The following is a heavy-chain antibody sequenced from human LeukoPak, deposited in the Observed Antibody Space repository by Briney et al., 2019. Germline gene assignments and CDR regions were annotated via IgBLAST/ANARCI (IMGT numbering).Heavy chain of an antibody. CDR3: ARVPIAVAGKFDY. CDR1: GGSFSGYY. V-gene: IGHV4-34*01. CDR2: INHSGST. Sequence: SETLSLTCAVYGGSFSGYYWSWIRQPPGKGLEWIGEINHSGSTNYNPSLKSRVTISVDTSKNQFSLKLSSVTAADTAVYYCARVPIAVAGKFDYWGQGTLVTVSS. D-gene: IGHD6-19*01. J-gene: IGHJ4*02.